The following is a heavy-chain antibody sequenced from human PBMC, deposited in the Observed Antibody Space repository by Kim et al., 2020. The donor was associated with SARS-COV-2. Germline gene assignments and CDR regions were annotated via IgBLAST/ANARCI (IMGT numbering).Heavy chain of an antibody. CDR1: GGSFSGYY. CDR2: INHSGST. D-gene: IGHD5-18*01. J-gene: IGHJ4*02. V-gene: IGHV4-34*01. CDR3: ARGGGYSYGAIDY. Sequence: SETLSLTCAVYGGSFSGYYWSWIRQPPGKGLEWIGEINHSGSTNYNPSLTSRVTISVDTSKNQFSLKLSSVTAADTAVYYCARGGGYSYGAIDYWGQGTL.